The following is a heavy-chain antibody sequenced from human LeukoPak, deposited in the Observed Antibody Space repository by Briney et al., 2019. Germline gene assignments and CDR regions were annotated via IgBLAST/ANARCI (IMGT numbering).Heavy chain of an antibody. CDR1: GFSFSYAW. D-gene: IGHD2-21*01. V-gene: IGHV3-15*01. Sequence: PGGSLRLSCAASGFSFSYAWMSWVRQAPGKGLEWVGRIKSKTDGGTTQYAAPVKGRFTISRDDSKTTLYLQMNSLKTEDTAVYYCTNTLGGTPLAYCGGDCYSGPPLEDSWGQGTLVTVSS. CDR2: IKSKTDGGTT. CDR3: TNTLGGTPLAYCGGDCYSGPPLEDS. J-gene: IGHJ4*02.